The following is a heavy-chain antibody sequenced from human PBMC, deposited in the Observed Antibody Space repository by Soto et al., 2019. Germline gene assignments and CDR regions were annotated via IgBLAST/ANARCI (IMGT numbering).Heavy chain of an antibody. J-gene: IGHJ6*02. D-gene: IGHD3-9*01. V-gene: IGHV1-2*04. CDR2: INPNSGGT. CDR3: ARDRGYYDILTGLYYYYGMDV. Sequence: ASVKVSCKASGYTFTGYYMHWVRQAPGQGLEWMGWINPNSGGTNYAQKFQGWVTMTRDTSISTAYMELSRLRSDDTAVYYCARDRGYYDILTGLYYYYGMDVWGQGTTVTVSS. CDR1: GYTFTGYY.